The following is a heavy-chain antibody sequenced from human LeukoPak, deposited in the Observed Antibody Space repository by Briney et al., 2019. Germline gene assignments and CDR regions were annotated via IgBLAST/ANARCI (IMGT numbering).Heavy chain of an antibody. D-gene: IGHD5-18*01. V-gene: IGHV1-69*05. CDR3: ARDRGIQGYFDY. CDR1: GGTFSSYA. Sequence: SVKVSSKASGGTFSSYAISWVRQAPGQGLEWMGGIIPIFGTANYAQKFQGRVTITTDESTSTAYMELSSLRSEDTAVYYCARDRGIQGYFDYWGQGTLVTVSS. CDR2: IIPIFGTA. J-gene: IGHJ4*02.